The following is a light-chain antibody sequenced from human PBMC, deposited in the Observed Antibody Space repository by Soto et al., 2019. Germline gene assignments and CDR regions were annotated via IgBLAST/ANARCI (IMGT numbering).Light chain of an antibody. CDR2: GTS. Sequence: IVMTQSPSTLSVSPGERATLSCRASQSIGRSLAWYQQKPGQAPRLLIYGTSARVTGIPATFSGSGSGTEVSLTIISLQSADFAVYYCQQYDNCPSVTFGGGTKVEIK. V-gene: IGKV3-15*01. CDR1: QSIGRS. J-gene: IGKJ4*01. CDR3: QQYDNCPSVT.